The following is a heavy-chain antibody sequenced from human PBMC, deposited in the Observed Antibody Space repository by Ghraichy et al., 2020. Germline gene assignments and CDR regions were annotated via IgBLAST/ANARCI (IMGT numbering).Heavy chain of an antibody. Sequence: SETLSLTCAVYGGSFSGYYWSWIRQPPGKGLEWIGEINHSGSTNYNPSLKSRVTISVDTSKNQFSLKLSSVTAADTAVYYCARGSRSLTIFGLGWFDPWGQGTLVTVSS. D-gene: IGHD3-3*01. CDR1: GGSFSGYY. V-gene: IGHV4-34*01. CDR2: INHSGST. CDR3: ARGSRSLTIFGLGWFDP. J-gene: IGHJ5*02.